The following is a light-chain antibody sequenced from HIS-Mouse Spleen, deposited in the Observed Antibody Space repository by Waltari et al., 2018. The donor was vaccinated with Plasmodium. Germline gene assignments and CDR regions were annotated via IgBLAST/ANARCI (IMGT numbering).Light chain of an antibody. CDR2: EVS. Sequence: QSALTQPPSVSGSPGQSVTISCTGTSSDVGSYNRVSWYQQPPGTAPKLMIYEVSNLPSVVPDRFSGSKAGNTASLTISGLQAEDEADYYCSSYTSSSTYVFGGGTKLTVL. J-gene: IGLJ2*01. V-gene: IGLV2-18*02. CDR3: SSYTSSSTYV. CDR1: SSDVGSYNR.